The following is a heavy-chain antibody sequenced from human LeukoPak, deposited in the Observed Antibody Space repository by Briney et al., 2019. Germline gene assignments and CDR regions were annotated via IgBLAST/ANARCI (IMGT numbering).Heavy chain of an antibody. CDR3: AKAQVGAILHAFDI. V-gene: IGHV3-23*01. J-gene: IGHJ3*02. CDR2: ITGSGGST. Sequence: PGGSPRLSCAASGFTFSSCAMNWVRQAPGKGLEWVSAITGSGGSTYYADSVKGRFTISRDNSKNTLYLQMNSPRAEDTAVYYCAKAQVGAILHAFDIWGQGTMVTVSS. D-gene: IGHD1-26*01. CDR1: GFTFSSCA.